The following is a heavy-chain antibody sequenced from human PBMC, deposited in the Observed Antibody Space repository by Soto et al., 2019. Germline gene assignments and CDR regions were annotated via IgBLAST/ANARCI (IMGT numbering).Heavy chain of an antibody. J-gene: IGHJ4*02. D-gene: IGHD1-1*01. CDR1: GYPLTSYY. Sequence: SVKVPWRSSGYPLTSYYMPMVRQAPGQGLEWMGWINPNSGGTNYAQKFQGRVTMTRDTSSSTAYMDLSRLRSDGTAVYYCARSRSTTPRLDYWGQGTLVTVPS. CDR2: INPNSGGT. CDR3: ARSRSTTPRLDY. V-gene: IGHV1-2*02.